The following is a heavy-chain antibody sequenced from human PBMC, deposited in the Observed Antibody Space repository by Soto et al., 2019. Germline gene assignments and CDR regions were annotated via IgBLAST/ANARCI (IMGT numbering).Heavy chain of an antibody. CDR2: IYYSGST. CDR3: ARVYYYFDSSGYYYIFDY. J-gene: IGHJ4*02. D-gene: IGHD3-22*01. Sequence: SETLSLTCTVSGSSISSYYWSWIRQPPGKGLEWIGYIYYSGSTNYNPSLRSRVAISVDTSKNQFSQKLSSVTAADTAVYYCARVYYYFDSSGYYYIFDYWGQGTLVTVSS. V-gene: IGHV4-59*01. CDR1: GSSISSYY.